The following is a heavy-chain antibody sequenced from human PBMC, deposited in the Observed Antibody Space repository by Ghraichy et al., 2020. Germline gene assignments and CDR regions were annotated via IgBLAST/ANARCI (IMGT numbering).Heavy chain of an antibody. D-gene: IGHD2-15*01. Sequence: SGPTLVKPTQTLTLTCTFSGFSLSTSGVGVGWIRQPPGKALEWLALIYWNDDKRYSPSLKSRLTITKATSKNQVVLTMTNMDPVDTATYYCAHRRTYCSGGSCYGGFIDYWGQGTLVTVSS. CDR2: IYWNDDK. J-gene: IGHJ4*02. V-gene: IGHV2-5*01. CDR1: GFSLSTSGVG. CDR3: AHRRTYCSGGSCYGGFIDY.